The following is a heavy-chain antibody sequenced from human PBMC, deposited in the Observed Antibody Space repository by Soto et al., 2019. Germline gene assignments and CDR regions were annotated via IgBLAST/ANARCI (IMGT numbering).Heavy chain of an antibody. J-gene: IGHJ5*02. V-gene: IGHV4-31*03. CDR1: GGSISSGGYY. CDR2: IYYSGST. CDR3: ARARLSGYDILTGRPHSSWFDP. Sequence: PSETLSLTCTVSGGSISSGGYYWSWIRQHPGKGLEWIGYIYYSGSTYYNPSLKSRVTISVDTSKNQFSLKLSSVTAADTAVYYCARARLSGYDILTGRPHSSWFDPWGQGTLVTVSS. D-gene: IGHD3-9*01.